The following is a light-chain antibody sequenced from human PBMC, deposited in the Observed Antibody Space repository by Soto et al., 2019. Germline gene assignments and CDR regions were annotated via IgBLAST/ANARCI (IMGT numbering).Light chain of an antibody. CDR3: QQSLSTTIT. J-gene: IGKJ4*01. V-gene: IGKV1-39*01. CDR2: AAT. Sequence: DIQMTQSPSSLSASVGDRVAITCRASQDIRDNLNWYQQKPGKAPKLLMSAATTLERGAPSSYSGSGSETDCTLIISSLQPEDSATYFCQQSLSTTITFGGGTRVE. CDR1: QDIRDN.